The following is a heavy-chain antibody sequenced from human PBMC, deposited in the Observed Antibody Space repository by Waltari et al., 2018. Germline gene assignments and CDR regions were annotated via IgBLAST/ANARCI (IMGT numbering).Heavy chain of an antibody. J-gene: IGHJ5*02. D-gene: IGHD3-16*01. CDR1: GGTFRDYA. V-gene: IGHV1-69*13. CDR3: ARGTDDYIWGSGFDP. CDR2: IIPIVGTA. Sequence: QVQLVQSGAGVKKPGSSVKVSCKASGGTFRDYAITWVPQAPGQGVEGMGGIIPIVGTANYAQKFQGRVTITADESTSTGYMELSSLRSEDTAVYYCARGTDDYIWGSGFDPWGQGTLVTVSS.